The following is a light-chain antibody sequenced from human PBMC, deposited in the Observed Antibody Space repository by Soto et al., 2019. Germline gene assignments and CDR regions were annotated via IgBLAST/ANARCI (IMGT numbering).Light chain of an antibody. CDR3: QQYNNWPLT. CDR2: GAS. Sequence: EIVMTQSPGTLSVSPGERATLSCRASQSVSSYLAWYQQKPGQAPRLLIYGASTRATGIPARFSGSGSGTEFTLTISSLQSGDFALYYCQQYNNWPLTFGGGTKVDIK. J-gene: IGKJ4*01. CDR1: QSVSSY. V-gene: IGKV3-15*01.